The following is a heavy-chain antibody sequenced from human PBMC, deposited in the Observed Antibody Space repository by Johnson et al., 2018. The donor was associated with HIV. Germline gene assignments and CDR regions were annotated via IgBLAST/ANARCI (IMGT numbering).Heavy chain of an antibody. CDR3: AREPALVGANGGWGAFDI. CDR2: IDSDGET. CDR1: GFTLGSYD. V-gene: IGHV3-13*01. D-gene: IGHD1-26*01. Sequence: VQLVESGGGLDQPGGSLRLSCAASGFTLGSYDMHWVRQAAGKGLEWVSEIDSDGETYYPASVKGRFTISRDNSKNTLYLQMNSLRAEDTAVYYCAREPALVGANGGWGAFDIWGQGTLVTVSS. J-gene: IGHJ3*02.